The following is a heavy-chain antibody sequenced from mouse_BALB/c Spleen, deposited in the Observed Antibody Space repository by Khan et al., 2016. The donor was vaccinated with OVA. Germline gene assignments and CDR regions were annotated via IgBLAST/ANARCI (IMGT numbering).Heavy chain of an antibody. CDR3: ARDGSRYNYAMDY. Sequence: EVQLQESGPGLVKPSQSLSLTCTVTGYSITSDYAWNWIRQFPGNKLEWMGYISYSGSTNYNPSLKSRISITRDTSKNLIFLQLNSVTTEDTATDYCARDGSRYNYAMDYWGQGTSVTVSS. D-gene: IGHD2-3*01. CDR1: GYSITSDYA. CDR2: ISYSGST. V-gene: IGHV3-2*02. J-gene: IGHJ4*01.